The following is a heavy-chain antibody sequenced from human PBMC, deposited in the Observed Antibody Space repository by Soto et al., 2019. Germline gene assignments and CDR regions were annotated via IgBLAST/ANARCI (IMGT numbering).Heavy chain of an antibody. V-gene: IGHV3-66*01. D-gene: IGHD2-15*01. CDR1: GFTVSSNY. CDR3: SRDKHCSGGSCYGDY. CDR2: IYNGGST. Sequence: EVQLVESGGGLVQPGGSLRLSCAASGFTVSSNYMSWVRQAPGKGLEWVSVIYNGGSTYYADFVKGRFIMSRDNAKNTLYLQMNSLRAEDTAVYYCSRDKHCSGGSCYGDYWGQGTLVTVSS. J-gene: IGHJ4*02.